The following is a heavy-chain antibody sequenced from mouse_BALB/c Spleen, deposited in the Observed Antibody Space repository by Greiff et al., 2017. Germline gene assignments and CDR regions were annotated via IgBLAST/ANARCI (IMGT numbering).Heavy chain of an antibody. CDR2: IWSGGST. CDR1: GFSLTSYG. V-gene: IGHV2-2*02. Sequence: QVQLQQSGPGLVQPSQSLSITCTVSGFSLTSYGVHWVRQSPGKGLEWLGVIWSGGSTDYNAAFISRLSISKDNSKSQVFFKMNSLQANDTAIYYCARPFYYYGSSYAMDYWGQGTSVTVSS. D-gene: IGHD1-1*01. J-gene: IGHJ4*01. CDR3: ARPFYYYGSSYAMDY.